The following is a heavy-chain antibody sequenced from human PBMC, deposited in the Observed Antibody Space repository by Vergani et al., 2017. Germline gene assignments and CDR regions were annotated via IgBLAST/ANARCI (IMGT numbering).Heavy chain of an antibody. Sequence: QVQLVESGGGVVQPGRSLRLSCAASGFTFSSYGMHWVRQAPGKGLEWVAVIWYDGSNKYYADSVKGRFTISRDNSKNTLYLQMNSLRAEDTAVYYCARGNHRHYYGSGSYHLGYWGQGTLVTVSS. CDR2: IWYDGSNK. J-gene: IGHJ4*02. CDR3: ARGNHRHYYGSGSYHLGY. D-gene: IGHD3-10*01. V-gene: IGHV3-33*01. CDR1: GFTFSSYG.